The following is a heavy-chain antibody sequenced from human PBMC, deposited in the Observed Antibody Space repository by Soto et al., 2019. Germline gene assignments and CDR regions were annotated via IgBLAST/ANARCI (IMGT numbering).Heavy chain of an antibody. Sequence: QTTWKESGPTLVKPTQTLTLTCTFSGFALTQLGEGVGWIRQPPGKALERLPLVYWDDDKRYNPSLRSRLTITKDTSKKQVVLTMTNMDPVDTATYYCVQSRCGGDCLTFYSSHAYYGLDVWGQGTTVTVSS. CDR3: VQSRCGGDCLTFYSSHAYYGLDV. D-gene: IGHD2-21*02. J-gene: IGHJ6*02. CDR1: GFALTQLGEG. CDR2: VYWDDDK. V-gene: IGHV2-5*02.